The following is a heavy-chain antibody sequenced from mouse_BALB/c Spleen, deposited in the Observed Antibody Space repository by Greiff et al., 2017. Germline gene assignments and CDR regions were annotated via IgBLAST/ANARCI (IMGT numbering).Heavy chain of an antibody. CDR3: ARSYYAMDY. J-gene: IGHJ4*01. Sequence: VQLQQSGPDLVAPSQSLSITCTVSGFSLTSYGVHWVRQPPGKGLEWLVVIWSGGSTDYNAAFISRLSISKDNSKSQVFFKMNSLQANDTAIYYCARSYYAMDYWGQGTSVTVSA. V-gene: IGHV2-2*02. CDR1: GFSLTSYG. CDR2: IWSGGST.